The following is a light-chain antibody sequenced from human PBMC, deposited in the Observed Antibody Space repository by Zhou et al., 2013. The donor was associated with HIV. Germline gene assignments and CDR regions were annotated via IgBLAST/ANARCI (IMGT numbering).Light chain of an antibody. J-gene: IGKJ1*01. CDR1: QDITYY. Sequence: DIQMTQSPSSLSASVGDRVTITCQASQDITYYLNWYQQKPGEVPKVLIYDTSNLETGVPSRFRGSASGTEFTLTISSLQPEDFATYSCQQSFSTPRTFGQGTKVEI. V-gene: IGKV1-39*01. CDR3: QQSFSTPRT. CDR2: DTS.